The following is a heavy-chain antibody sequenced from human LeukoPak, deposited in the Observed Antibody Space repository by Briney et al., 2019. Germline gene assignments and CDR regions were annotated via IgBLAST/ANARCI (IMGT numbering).Heavy chain of an antibody. J-gene: IGHJ4*02. V-gene: IGHV3-23*01. Sequence: GGSLRLSCAASGFTFSSYGMHWVRQAPGKGLEWVSDISGSGGSTYYADSVKGRFTISRDNSKNTLYLQMNSLRAEDTAVYYCAKRIQSAMATGYWGQGALVTVSS. CDR2: ISGSGGST. CDR3: AKRIQSAMATGY. D-gene: IGHD5-18*01. CDR1: GFTFSSYG.